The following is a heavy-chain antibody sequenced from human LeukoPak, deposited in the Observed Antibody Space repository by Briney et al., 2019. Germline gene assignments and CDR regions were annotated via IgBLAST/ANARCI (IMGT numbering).Heavy chain of an antibody. J-gene: IGHJ4*02. D-gene: IGHD3-10*01. CDR1: GGSVSSGSYY. Sequence: SETLSLTCTVSGGSVSSGSYYWNWIRQPPGKGLEWIGYIYYSGSTNYNPSLKSRVTISVDTSKNQFSLKLGSVTAADTAVYYCARGDYYGSGVDYWGQGTLVTVSS. CDR3: ARGDYYGSGVDY. V-gene: IGHV4-61*01. CDR2: IYYSGST.